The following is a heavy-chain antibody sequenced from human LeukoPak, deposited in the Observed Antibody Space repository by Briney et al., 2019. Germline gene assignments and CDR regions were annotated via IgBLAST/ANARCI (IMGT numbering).Heavy chain of an antibody. J-gene: IGHJ3*02. CDR3: AKVAALVPVLHDAFDI. V-gene: IGHV3-23*01. CDR2: ISGSGGST. D-gene: IGHD6-19*01. CDR1: GFTFSSYA. Sequence: GGSLRLSCAASGFTFSSYAMSWVRQAPEKGLEWVSAISGSGGSTYYADSVKGRFTISRDNSKNTLYLQMNSLRVEDTAVYYCAKVAALVPVLHDAFDIWGQGTMVTVSS.